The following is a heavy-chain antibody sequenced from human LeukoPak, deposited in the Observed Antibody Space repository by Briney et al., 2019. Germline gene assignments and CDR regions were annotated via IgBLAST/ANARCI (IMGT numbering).Heavy chain of an antibody. D-gene: IGHD2-15*01. Sequence: GGSLRLSCAASGFTFSSYAMHWVRQSPGKGLEWVAVISYDGLYKYSADSVQDRFNISRDNSKDTLYLQMNSLRREDTALYYCAKGEVAVVAASPEYWGQGTLVTVSS. CDR3: AKGEVAVVAASPEY. V-gene: IGHV3-30*18. CDR1: GFTFSSYA. J-gene: IGHJ4*02. CDR2: ISYDGLYK.